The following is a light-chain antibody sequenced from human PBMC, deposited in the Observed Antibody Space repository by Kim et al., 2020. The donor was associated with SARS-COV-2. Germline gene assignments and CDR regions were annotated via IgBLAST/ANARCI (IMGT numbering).Light chain of an antibody. CDR1: SSDVGGYNY. CDR3: SSYTSSSTSV. CDR2: DVS. J-gene: IGLJ1*01. Sequence: GQSITFSCTGTSSDVGGYNYVSWYQQHPGKAPKLMIYDVSNRPSGVSNRFSGSKSGNTASLTISGLQAEDEADYYCSSYTSSSTSVFGTGTKVTVL. V-gene: IGLV2-14*03.